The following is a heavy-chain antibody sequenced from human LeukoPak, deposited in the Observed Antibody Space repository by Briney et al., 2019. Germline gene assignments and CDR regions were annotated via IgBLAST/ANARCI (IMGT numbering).Heavy chain of an antibody. J-gene: IGHJ4*02. V-gene: IGHV3-23*01. D-gene: IGHD3-22*01. Sequence: GGSLRLSCVASGFTFSNYAMRWVRQAPGKGLEWVSTIVASGGSTLYADSVKGRFTISRDNSKNTLFLQMNSLRVEDTAVCYCANYHDASGYYGDFDHWGQGTLVTVSS. CDR3: ANYHDASGYYGDFDH. CDR2: IVASGGST. CDR1: GFTFSNYA.